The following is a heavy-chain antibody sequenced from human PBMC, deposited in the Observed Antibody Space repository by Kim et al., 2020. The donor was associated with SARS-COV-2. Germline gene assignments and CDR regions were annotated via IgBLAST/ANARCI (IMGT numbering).Heavy chain of an antibody. D-gene: IGHD3-9*01. CDR1: GYTFTSYD. CDR3: ARVPILTGRYYYGMDV. Sequence: ASVKVSCKASGYTFTSYDINWVRQATGQGLEWMGWMNPNSGNTGYAQKFQGRVTMTRNTSISTAYMELSSLRSEDTAVYHCARVPILTGRYYYGMDVWGQGTTVTVSS. V-gene: IGHV1-8*01. CDR2: MNPNSGNT. J-gene: IGHJ6*02.